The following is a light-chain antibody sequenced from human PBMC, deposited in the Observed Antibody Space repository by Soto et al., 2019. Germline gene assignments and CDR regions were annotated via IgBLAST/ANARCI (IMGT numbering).Light chain of an antibody. V-gene: IGLV1-40*01. CDR3: QSSDSTLMARYV. J-gene: IGLJ1*01. CDR2: GNI. Sequence: QSVLTQPPSVSGAPGQRVTISCTGSSSNIGAGYDVHWYQQRPGTAPKLLIFGNINRPSGVPDRFSGSKSGTSASLAITGLQAEDDGDYYCQSSDSTLMARYVFGTGTKLTVL. CDR1: SSNIGAGYD.